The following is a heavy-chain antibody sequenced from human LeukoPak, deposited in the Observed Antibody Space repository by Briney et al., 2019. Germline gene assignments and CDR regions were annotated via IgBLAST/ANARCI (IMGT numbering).Heavy chain of an antibody. D-gene: IGHD3-22*01. CDR1: GFTFSSYY. V-gene: IGHV3-66*01. CDR2: IYTGDST. CDR3: ARTQIYYDSSGYKAYYFDY. Sequence: GGSLRLSCAASGFTFSSYYMSWVRQAPGKGLEWVSVIYTGDSTYYADSVKGRFTISRDNSKNTLYLQMNSLRAEDTAVYYCARTQIYYDSSGYKAYYFDYWGHGTLVTVSS. J-gene: IGHJ4*01.